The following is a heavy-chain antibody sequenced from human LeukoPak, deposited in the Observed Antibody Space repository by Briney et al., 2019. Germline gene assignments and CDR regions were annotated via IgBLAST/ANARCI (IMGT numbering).Heavy chain of an antibody. J-gene: IGHJ4*02. CDR2: IYSGGST. Sequence: GGSLRLSCAASGFTVSSNFLSWVRQPPGKGLEWVSDIYSGGSTYYADSVKGRFTISRDNSKNTLYLQMNSLRAEDTAVYYCTRGGGGSFPHYWGQGTLVTVSS. D-gene: IGHD2-21*01. V-gene: IGHV3-53*01. CDR3: TRGGGGSFPHY. CDR1: GFTVSSNF.